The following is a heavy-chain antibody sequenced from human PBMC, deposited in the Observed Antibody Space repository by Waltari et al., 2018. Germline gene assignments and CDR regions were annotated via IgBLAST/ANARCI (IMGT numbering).Heavy chain of an antibody. CDR3: ARNSDSTTPPDY. CDR2: INAGNGNT. CDR1: GYTFTSYA. J-gene: IGHJ4*02. Sequence: QVQLVQSGAEVKKPGASVKVSCKASGYTFTSYAMHWVRQAPGQRLEWMGWINAGNGNTKYSQKFQGRVTITRDTSASTAYMELSSLRSEDTAVYYCARNSDSTTPPDYWGQGTLVTVSS. D-gene: IGHD1-26*01. V-gene: IGHV1-3*01.